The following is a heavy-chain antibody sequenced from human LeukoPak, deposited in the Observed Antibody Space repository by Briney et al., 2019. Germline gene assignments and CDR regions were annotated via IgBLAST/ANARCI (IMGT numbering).Heavy chain of an antibody. V-gene: IGHV4-39*01. CDR1: GGSINTSSYY. CDR2: IYYSGRT. Sequence: SETLSLTCTVSGGSINTSSYYWGWIRQPPGKGLEWIASIYYSGRTYYNSSLKSRVTISIDTSKNQFSLNLSSVTAADTAVYYCGRSGYDFDYWGQGTLVTVSS. D-gene: IGHD5-12*01. J-gene: IGHJ4*02. CDR3: GRSGYDFDY.